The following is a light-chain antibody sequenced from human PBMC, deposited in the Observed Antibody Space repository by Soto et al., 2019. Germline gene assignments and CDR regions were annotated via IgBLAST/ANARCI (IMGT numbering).Light chain of an antibody. CDR2: NNS. Sequence: QSVLTQPPSASVTPGQMVTISCSGSSSNIGSNTVNWYQQLPGMAPKLLIYNNSQRPSGVPDRFSGSKSGTSASLAISGLQSEDEADYYCAAWDDSLRGLEFGGGTKLTVL. V-gene: IGLV1-44*01. J-gene: IGLJ2*01. CDR3: AAWDDSLRGLE. CDR1: SSNIGSNT.